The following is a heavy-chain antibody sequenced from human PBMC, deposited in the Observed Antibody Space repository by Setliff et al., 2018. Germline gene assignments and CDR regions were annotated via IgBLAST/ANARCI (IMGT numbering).Heavy chain of an antibody. D-gene: IGHD1-1*01. J-gene: IGHJ3*02. CDR1: GESFNTYY. Sequence: LSLTCTVYGESFNTYYWSWIRESPGKGLEWFGEIDHSGGANYNPSLESRVTISVDTSKKEFSQKLTSVTAADTAMYYCRQAVVGRDVFDIWGQGTMVTVSS. CDR2: IDHSGGA. CDR3: RQAVVGRDVFDI. V-gene: IGHV4-34*01.